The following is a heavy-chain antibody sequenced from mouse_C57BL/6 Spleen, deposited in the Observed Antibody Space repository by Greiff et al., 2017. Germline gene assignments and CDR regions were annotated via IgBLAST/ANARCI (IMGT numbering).Heavy chain of an antibody. CDR3: ARSPYSNYFDY. J-gene: IGHJ2*01. Sequence: VKVVESGAELVKPGASVKISCKASGYAFSSYWMNWVKQRPGKGLEWIGQIYPGDGDTNYNGKFKGKATLTADKSSSTAYMQLSSLTSEDSAVYFCARSPYSNYFDYWGQGTTLTVSS. V-gene: IGHV1-80*01. CDR2: IYPGDGDT. D-gene: IGHD2-5*01. CDR1: GYAFSSYW.